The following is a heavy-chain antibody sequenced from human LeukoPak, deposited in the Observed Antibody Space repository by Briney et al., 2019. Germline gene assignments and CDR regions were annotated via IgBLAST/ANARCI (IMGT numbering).Heavy chain of an antibody. Sequence: SETLSLTCTVSGGSISSYYWSWIRQPPGKGLEWIGYIYYSGSTNYNPSLKSRVTISVDTSKNQFSLKLSSVTAADTAVYYCARHERFGELLRFDYWGQGTLVTVSS. V-gene: IGHV4-59*08. J-gene: IGHJ4*02. CDR1: GGSISSYY. CDR2: IYYSGST. D-gene: IGHD3-10*01. CDR3: ARHERFGELLRFDY.